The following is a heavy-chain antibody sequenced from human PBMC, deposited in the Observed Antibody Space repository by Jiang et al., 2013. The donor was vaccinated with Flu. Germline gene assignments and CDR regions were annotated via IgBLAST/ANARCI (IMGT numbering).Heavy chain of an antibody. CDR2: IDWDDAK. CDR3: TRIIQGAIAMPGTPFYFDT. Sequence: KPTQTLTLTCTFSGFSLTTTGMSVSWIRQSPGKALEWLARIDWDDAKYFRPSLETRLTISKDTSRNQVVLTLTKMDPADTATYYCTRIIQGAIAMPGTPFYFDTWGPGNPGHRRPQ. CDR1: GFSLTTTGMS. J-gene: IGHJ4*02. D-gene: IGHD1-7*01. V-gene: IGHV2-70*11.